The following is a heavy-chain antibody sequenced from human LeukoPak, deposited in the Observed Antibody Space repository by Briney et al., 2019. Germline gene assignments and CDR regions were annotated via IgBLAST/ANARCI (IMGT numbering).Heavy chain of an antibody. J-gene: IGHJ4*02. CDR3: AGMIVVATTPYFDY. CDR1: GGSIGSSSYY. CDR2: IYYSGST. V-gene: IGHV4-39*01. Sequence: SETLSLTCTVSGGSIGSSSYYRGWIRQPPGKGLEWIGSIYYSGSTYYNPSLKSRVTISVDTSKNQFSLKLSSVTAADTAVYYCAGMIVVATTPYFDYWGQGTLVTVSS. D-gene: IGHD3-22*01.